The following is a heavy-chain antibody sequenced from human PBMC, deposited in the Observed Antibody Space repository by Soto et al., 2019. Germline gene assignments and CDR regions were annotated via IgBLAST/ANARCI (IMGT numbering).Heavy chain of an antibody. J-gene: IGHJ2*01. D-gene: IGHD4-17*01. V-gene: IGHV1-69*08. Sequence: QDQLVQSGAEVKKPGSSVKVSCKASGGTFSSHTFSWVRQAPGQGLEWMGRIIPALGTATYAQKFQGRVTMLADESATTVFMELHSLRSEDPAVYYWARPAFGEYWYSELWGRGTLVTVSS. CDR1: GGTFSSHT. CDR3: ARPAFGEYWYSEL. CDR2: IIPALGTA.